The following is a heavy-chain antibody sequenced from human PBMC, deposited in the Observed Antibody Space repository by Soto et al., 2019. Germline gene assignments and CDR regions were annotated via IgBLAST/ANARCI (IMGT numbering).Heavy chain of an antibody. Sequence: SQTLSLTCAISGDSVSSNSAAWNWIRQSPSRGLEWLGRTYYRSKWYNDYAVSVKSRITINPDTSKHQFSLQLNSVTPEDTAVYYCARSEGIASVGTPDYWGQGTLVTVSS. CDR1: GDSVSSNSAA. D-gene: IGHD6-13*01. CDR2: TYYRSKWYN. V-gene: IGHV6-1*01. CDR3: ARSEGIASVGTPDY. J-gene: IGHJ4*02.